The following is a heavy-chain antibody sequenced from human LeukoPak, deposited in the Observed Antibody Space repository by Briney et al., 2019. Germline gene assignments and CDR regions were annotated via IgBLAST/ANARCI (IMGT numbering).Heavy chain of an antibody. CDR3: AREIIGYCSGGSCYSATNFDY. V-gene: IGHV4-61*02. CDR2: IYTSGST. D-gene: IGHD2-15*01. J-gene: IGHJ4*02. Sequence: SETLSLTCTVSGGSISSGSYYWSWIRQPAGTGLEWIGRIYTSGSTNYNPSLKSRVTISVDTSKNQFSLKLSSVTAADTAVYYCAREIIGYCSGGSCYSATNFDYWGQGTLVTVSS. CDR1: GGSISSGSYY.